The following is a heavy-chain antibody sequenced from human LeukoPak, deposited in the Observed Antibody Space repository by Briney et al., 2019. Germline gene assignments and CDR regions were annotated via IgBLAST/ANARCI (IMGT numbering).Heavy chain of an antibody. CDR2: ISYDGSNK. D-gene: IGHD1-26*01. CDR1: GFTFSSYA. J-gene: IGHJ4*02. V-gene: IGHV3-30-3*01. CDR3: AKDLQAWELLLSPFDY. Sequence: GGSLRLSCAASGFTFSSYAMHWVRQAPGKGLEWVAVISYDGSNKYYADSVKGRFTISRDNSKNTLYLQMNSLRAEDTAVYYCAKDLQAWELLLSPFDYWGQGTLVTVSS.